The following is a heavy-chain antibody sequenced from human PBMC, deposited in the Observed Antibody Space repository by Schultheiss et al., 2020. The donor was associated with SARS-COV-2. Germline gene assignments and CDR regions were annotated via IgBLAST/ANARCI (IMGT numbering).Heavy chain of an antibody. V-gene: IGHV3-64*01. D-gene: IGHD6-19*01. CDR3: ARGDLPRIAVAGQGFDY. CDR1: GFTFSSYA. Sequence: GGSLRLSCAASGFTFSSYAMHWVRQAPGKGLEYVSAISSNGGSTYYANSVKGRFTISRDNSKNTLYLQMGSLRAEDMAVYYCARGDLPRIAVAGQGFDYWGQGTLVTVSS. CDR2: ISSNGGST. J-gene: IGHJ4*02.